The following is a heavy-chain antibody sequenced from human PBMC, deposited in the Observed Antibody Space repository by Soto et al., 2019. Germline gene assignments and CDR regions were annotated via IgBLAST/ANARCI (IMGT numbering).Heavy chain of an antibody. J-gene: IGHJ3*02. Sequence: SETLSLTCTVSGGSISSYYWSWIRQPPGKGLEWIGYIYYSGSTNYNPSLKSRVTISVDTSKNQFSLKLSSVTAADTAVYYCARVPLYYDILTGYSAADAFDIWGQGTMVTVSS. CDR1: GGSISSYY. CDR3: ARVPLYYDILTGYSAADAFDI. D-gene: IGHD3-9*01. CDR2: IYYSGST. V-gene: IGHV4-59*01.